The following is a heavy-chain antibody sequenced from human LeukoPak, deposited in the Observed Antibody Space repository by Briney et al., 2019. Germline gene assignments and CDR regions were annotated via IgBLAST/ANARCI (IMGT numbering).Heavy chain of an antibody. CDR1: GGSISSTNW. CDR2: IYHRGST. Sequence: PSDTLSLTCAVSGGSISSTNWWNWVRQPPEKGLEWIGEIYHRGSTNYNPSLKSRVTISVDKSKNQFSLNLSSVTAADTAVYYCAGNSGSGSYDYWGQGTLVTVSS. J-gene: IGHJ4*02. CDR3: AGNSGSGSYDY. V-gene: IGHV4-4*02. D-gene: IGHD3-10*01.